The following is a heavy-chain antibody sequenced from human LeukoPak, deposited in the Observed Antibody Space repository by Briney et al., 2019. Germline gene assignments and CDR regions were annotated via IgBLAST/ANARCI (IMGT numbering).Heavy chain of an antibody. CDR2: IYYSGST. D-gene: IGHD5-12*01. J-gene: IGHJ6*04. CDR3: AREASPAEGYGMDV. Sequence: SETPSLTCTVSGVSISSYYWSWIRQPPGKGLEWLGYIYYSGSTNYNPSLKSRVTISVDTSKNQFSLKLSSVTAADTAVYYCAREASPAEGYGMDVWGKGTTVTVSS. V-gene: IGHV4-59*01. CDR1: GVSISSYY.